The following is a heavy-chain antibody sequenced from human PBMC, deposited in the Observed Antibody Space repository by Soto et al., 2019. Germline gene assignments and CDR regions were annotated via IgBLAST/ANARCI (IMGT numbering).Heavy chain of an antibody. D-gene: IGHD1-7*01. V-gene: IGHV1-69*13. CDR2: IIPIFGTA. CDR3: ARRGTTHAFDI. Sequence: GASVKVSCKASGGTFSIYAISWVRQAPGRGLEWMGGIIPIFGTANYAQKFQGRVTITADESTSTAYMELSSLRSEDTAVYYCARRGTTHAFDIWGQGTMVTVSS. J-gene: IGHJ3*02. CDR1: GGTFSIYA.